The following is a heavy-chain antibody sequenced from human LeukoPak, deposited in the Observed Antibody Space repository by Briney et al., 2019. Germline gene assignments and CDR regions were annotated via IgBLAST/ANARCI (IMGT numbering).Heavy chain of an antibody. CDR2: IYYTGST. CDR3: GRAEELYVGSPPLYYSYLDV. CDR1: GGSISSYY. Sequence: SETLSLTCIVSGGSISSYYWNWVRHTPGKGLEWSGYIYYTGSTNYGPSFKSRVTISLDTSKKQIFLNMNSVTAADTAVYYCGRAEELYVGSPPLYYSYLDVWGKGTTVTVSS. J-gene: IGHJ6*03. D-gene: IGHD1-26*01. V-gene: IGHV4-59*01.